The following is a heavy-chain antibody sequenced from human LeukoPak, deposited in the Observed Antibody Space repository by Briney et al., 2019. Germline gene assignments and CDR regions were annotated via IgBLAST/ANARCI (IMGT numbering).Heavy chain of an antibody. J-gene: IGHJ4*02. Sequence: GGPLRLSCAVSGFTFSNYAIHWVRQAPGKGLEWVAVTWSDGINKFYADSVKGRFTISRDNSKKTLYLQMNSLRAEDTAVYYCARDGGYSADFDYWGQGTLVTVSS. CDR2: TWSDGINK. CDR3: ARDGGYSADFDY. V-gene: IGHV3-33*01. D-gene: IGHD5-18*01. CDR1: GFTFSNYA.